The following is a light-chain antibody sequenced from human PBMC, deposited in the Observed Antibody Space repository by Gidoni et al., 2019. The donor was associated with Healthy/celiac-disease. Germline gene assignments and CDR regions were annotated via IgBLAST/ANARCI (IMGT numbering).Light chain of an antibody. J-gene: IGLJ1*01. CDR3: QAWDSSTYV. Sequence: SYERTKPPSEAVPPGQTASITCSGDNLGDKYACWYQQKPGQSPVLVIYQDSKRPSGIPERFSGSNSGNTATLTISGTQAMDEADYYCQAWDSSTYVFGTGTKVTVL. CDR2: QDS. CDR1: NLGDKY. V-gene: IGLV3-1*01.